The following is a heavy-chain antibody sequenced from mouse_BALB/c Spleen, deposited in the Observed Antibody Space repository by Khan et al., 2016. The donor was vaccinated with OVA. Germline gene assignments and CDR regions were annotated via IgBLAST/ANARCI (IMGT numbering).Heavy chain of an antibody. CDR3: ARSLVDYHAMDY. Sequence: EVELVESGGGLVKPGGSQKLSCSASGFTFSSYGMSWVRQNPEKRLEWVATISSGGHYTFYPDSVKGRFTISRDNAMNTLYLQMSSLRSEDTAMYYCARSLVDYHAMDYWGQGTSVTVSS. D-gene: IGHD2-2*01. V-gene: IGHV5-9-3*01. CDR1: GFTFSSYG. J-gene: IGHJ4*01. CDR2: ISSGGHYT.